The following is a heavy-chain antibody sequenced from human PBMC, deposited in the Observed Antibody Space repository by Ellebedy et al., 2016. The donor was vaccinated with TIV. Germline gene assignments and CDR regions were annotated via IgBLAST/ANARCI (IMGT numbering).Heavy chain of an antibody. D-gene: IGHD2-21*02. CDR2: LWFDGDNR. Sequence: GESLKISCAASGFTFSSYGMHWVRQAPGKGLEWVAGLWFDGDNRYYADSVKGRFTISRDNSKNTLYLQLNSLRPEDTAVYYCAREFDDYFFDYWGQGTLVTVSS. CDR3: AREFDDYFFDY. J-gene: IGHJ4*02. V-gene: IGHV3-33*08. CDR1: GFTFSSYG.